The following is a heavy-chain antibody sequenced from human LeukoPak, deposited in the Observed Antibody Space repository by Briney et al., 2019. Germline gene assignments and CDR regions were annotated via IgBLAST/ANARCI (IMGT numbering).Heavy chain of an antibody. Sequence: SETLSLTCAVSGGSISSGGYSWSWIRQPPGKGLEWIGYIYHSGSTYYNPSLKSRVTISVDRSKNQFSLKLSSVTAADTAVYYCARVVPAAIFDYWGQGNLVTVSS. CDR2: IYHSGST. J-gene: IGHJ4*02. CDR1: GGSISSGGYS. CDR3: ARVVPAAIFDY. D-gene: IGHD2-2*01. V-gene: IGHV4-30-2*01.